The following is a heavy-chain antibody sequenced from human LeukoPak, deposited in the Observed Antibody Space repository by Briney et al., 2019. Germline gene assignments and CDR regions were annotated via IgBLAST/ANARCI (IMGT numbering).Heavy chain of an antibody. CDR3: ARVVVRDRVFDY. Sequence: ASVKVSCKASGGTFSSYAISWVRQAPGQGLEWMGGIIPIFGTANYAQKLQGRVTMTTDTSTSTAYMELRSLRSDDTAVYYCARVVVRDRVFDYWGQGTLVTVSS. J-gene: IGHJ4*02. CDR2: IIPIFGTA. V-gene: IGHV1-69*05. CDR1: GGTFSSYA.